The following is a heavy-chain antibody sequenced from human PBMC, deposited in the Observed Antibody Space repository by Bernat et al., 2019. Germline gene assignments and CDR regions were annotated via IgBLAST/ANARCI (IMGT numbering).Heavy chain of an antibody. D-gene: IGHD2-2*01. V-gene: IGHV1-69*01. CDR3: ARAGGYCSSTSCYEDWFDP. J-gene: IGHJ5*02. Sequence: FSSYAISWVRQAPGQGLEWMGGIIPIFGTANYAQKFQGRVTITADESTSTAYMELSSLRSEDTAVYYCARAGGYCSSTSCYEDWFDPWG. CDR1: FSSYA. CDR2: IIPIFGTA.